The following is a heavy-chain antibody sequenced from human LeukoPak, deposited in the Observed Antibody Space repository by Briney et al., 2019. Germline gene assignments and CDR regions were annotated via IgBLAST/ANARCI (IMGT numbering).Heavy chain of an antibody. CDR1: GASLSSSY. J-gene: IGHJ5*02. D-gene: IGHD2-8*01. CDR3: AKNGRTWPS. CDR2: IYNRDT. V-gene: IGHV4-59*03. Sequence: PSETLSLTCSVSGASLSSSYWSWLRQPPGKGLEWIAHIYNRDTNYNPSLQSRVTISLDTSKNQFSLKLTSVTAADTAVYYCAKNGRTWPSWGRGTLVTVSS.